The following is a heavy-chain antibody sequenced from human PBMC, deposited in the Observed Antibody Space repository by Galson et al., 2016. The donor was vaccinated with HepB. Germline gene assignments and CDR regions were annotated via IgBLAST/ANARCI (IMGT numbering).Heavy chain of an antibody. J-gene: IGHJ3*02. V-gene: IGHV4-61*02. Sequence: LSLTCTVSGGSISSGSYYWSWIRQSAGKGLEWIGRIYTSGSTNYNPSLKSRVTISVDTSKNLFSLNLASVTAADTAVYYCARRGAVKVRGFDIWGQGTMVTVSS. CDR2: IYTSGST. CDR1: GGSISSGSYY. CDR3: ARRGAVKVRGFDI. D-gene: IGHD6-19*01.